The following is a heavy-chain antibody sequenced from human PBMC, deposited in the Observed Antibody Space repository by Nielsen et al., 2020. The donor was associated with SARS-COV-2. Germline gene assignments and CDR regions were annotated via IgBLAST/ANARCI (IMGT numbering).Heavy chain of an antibody. CDR1: GFTFSSYE. V-gene: IGHV3-48*03. CDR3: AKDPSGSLTFDY. D-gene: IGHD1-26*01. CDR2: ISSSGSTI. Sequence: GGSLRLSCAASGFTFSSYEMNWVRQAPGKGLEWVSYISSSGSTIYYADSVKGRFTISRDNSKNTLYLQMNSLRAEDTAVYYCAKDPSGSLTFDYWGQGTLVTVSS. J-gene: IGHJ4*02.